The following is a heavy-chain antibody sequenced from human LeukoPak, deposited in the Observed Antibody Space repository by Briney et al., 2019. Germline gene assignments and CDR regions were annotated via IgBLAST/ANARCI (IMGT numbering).Heavy chain of an antibody. CDR1: GFTFSIYS. Sequence: PGGSLRLSCAASGFTFSIYSMNWVRQAPGKGLEWVSSIISSSSYIYYADSVKGRFTISRDNAKNSLYLQMNGLRAEDTAVYYCARAPDSKNYPPXYFDYWGQGTLVTVSS. V-gene: IGHV3-21*01. D-gene: IGHD3-22*01. J-gene: IGHJ4*02. CDR3: ARAPDSKNYPPXYFDY. CDR2: IISSSSYI.